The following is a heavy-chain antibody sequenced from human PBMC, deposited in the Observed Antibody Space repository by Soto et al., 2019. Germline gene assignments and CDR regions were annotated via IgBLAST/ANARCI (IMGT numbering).Heavy chain of an antibody. CDR1: GGSISSYY. V-gene: IGHV4-59*01. D-gene: IGHD2-8*02. J-gene: IGHJ4*02. CDR3: ARGGGVSDIDY. CDR2: IYYSGIT. Sequence: PSETLSLTCTVSGGSISSYYWSWIRQPPGKGLEWIGYIYYSGITDYNPSLKSRVTISVDTSKSQFSLKLSSVTAADTAVYYCARGGGVSDIDYWCQRTVLTVSS.